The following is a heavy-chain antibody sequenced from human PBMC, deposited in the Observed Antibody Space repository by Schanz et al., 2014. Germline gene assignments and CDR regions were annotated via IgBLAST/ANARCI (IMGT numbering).Heavy chain of an antibody. CDR1: RFTISRNP. D-gene: IGHD2-21*01. CDR2: ISHDGHRD. J-gene: IGHJ4*02. V-gene: IGHV3-30-3*02. CDR3: AKSKSQLPLFDY. Sequence: QVHLVESGGGVVQPGRSLRLSCTGSRFTISRNPIHWVRQAPGKGLEWVAQISHDGHRDFYADSVKGRFTASRDNSNNTVFLQMNSLRADDTAVYYCAKSKSQLPLFDYWGQGTLVAVSS.